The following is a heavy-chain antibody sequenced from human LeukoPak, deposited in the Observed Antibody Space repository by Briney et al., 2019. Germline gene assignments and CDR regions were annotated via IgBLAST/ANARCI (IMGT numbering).Heavy chain of an antibody. CDR1: GFTFDDYA. CDR2: ISWNRGSI. CDR3: AKDGY. J-gene: IGHJ4*02. V-gene: IGHV3-9*01. Sequence: GGSLRLSCAASGFTFDDYAMHWVRHAPGKGLEWVSGISWNRGSIVYADAVKGRFTISRDNAKNSLYLQMNSLRAEDTALYYCAKDGYWGQGTLVTVSS.